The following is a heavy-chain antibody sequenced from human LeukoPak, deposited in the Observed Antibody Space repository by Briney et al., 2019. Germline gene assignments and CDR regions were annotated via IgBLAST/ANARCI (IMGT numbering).Heavy chain of an antibody. J-gene: IGHJ6*02. D-gene: IGHD2-15*01. CDR1: GGSINTYY. V-gene: IGHV4-4*07. CDR3: ARVPRGYCSGGSCYSGGYYYYYGMDV. Sequence: PSETLSLTCTVSGGSINTYYWSWIRQPAGKGLEWIGRIYTGGSTIYNPSLRSRVTISVDTSKNQFSLKLSSVTAADTAVYYCARVPRGYCSGGSCYSGGYYYYYGMDVWGQGTTVTVSS. CDR2: IYTGGST.